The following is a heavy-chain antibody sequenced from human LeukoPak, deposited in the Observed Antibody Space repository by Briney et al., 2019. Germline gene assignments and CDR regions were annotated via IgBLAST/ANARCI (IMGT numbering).Heavy chain of an antibody. V-gene: IGHV3-30*18. D-gene: IGHD1-26*01. Sequence: GRSLRLSCVASGFTFSNYGMHWVRQAPGKGLEWVAVISDDGSNKYYPDSAKGRFTISRDNSKSTLNLQMDGLRIEDTAVYYCAKVGFTGSYMYAFDMWGQGTMVTVSS. CDR3: AKVGFTGSYMYAFDM. CDR1: GFTFSNYG. CDR2: ISDDGSNK. J-gene: IGHJ3*02.